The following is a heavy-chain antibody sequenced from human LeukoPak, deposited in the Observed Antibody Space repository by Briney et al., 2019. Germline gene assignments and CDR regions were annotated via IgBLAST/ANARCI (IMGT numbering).Heavy chain of an antibody. J-gene: IGHJ4*02. CDR2: ISRRGDKT. CDR3: AKELLPNDY. Sequence: GGSLRLSCVVSGFTFSNYAMCWVRQTPGKGLEWVSGISRRGDKTFYADSVKGRFTISRDISKNTLYLQMNSLRAEDTALYYRAKELLPNDYWGQGTLVTVSS. CDR1: GFTFSNYA. V-gene: IGHV3-23*01.